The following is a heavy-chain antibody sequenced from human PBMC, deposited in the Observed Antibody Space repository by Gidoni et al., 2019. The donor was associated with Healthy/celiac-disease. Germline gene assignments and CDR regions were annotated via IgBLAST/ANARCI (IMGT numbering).Heavy chain of an antibody. CDR3: AKDSQLGPIDY. Sequence: EVQLLESGGGLVQPGGSLRLSCAASGFTFSSYAMSRVRQAPGKGLEWVSAISGSGGSTYDADSVKGRFNISRDNSKNTLYLQMNSLRAEDTAVYYCAKDSQLGPIDYWGQGTLVTVSS. CDR1: GFTFSSYA. D-gene: IGHD7-27*01. V-gene: IGHV3-23*01. J-gene: IGHJ4*02. CDR2: ISGSGGST.